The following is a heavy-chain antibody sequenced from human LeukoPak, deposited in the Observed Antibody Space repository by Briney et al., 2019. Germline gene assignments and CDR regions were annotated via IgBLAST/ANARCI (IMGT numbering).Heavy chain of an antibody. D-gene: IGHD5-18*01. Sequence: GGSLRLSCAASGFTFSSYGIHWVRQAPGKGLEWVAFIRYDGSSKSYADAVKGRFTISRDNSRNTLYLQMNSLRAEDTAVYYCAKDRLRGYTYVEYWGQGTLVTVSS. CDR3: AKDRLRGYTYVEY. CDR2: IRYDGSSK. CDR1: GFTFSSYG. J-gene: IGHJ4*02. V-gene: IGHV3-30*02.